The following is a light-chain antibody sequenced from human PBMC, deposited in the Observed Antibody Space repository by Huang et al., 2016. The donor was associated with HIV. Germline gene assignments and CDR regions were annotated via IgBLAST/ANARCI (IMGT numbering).Light chain of an antibody. CDR2: WAS. Sequence: DIIMSQSPESLTVSLGERATLNCRSSQSVYASSTSKDYMAWFQQKPGQPPRLLLFWASSREVGVPDRFIGSGSGTHFTLTIANLQPEDAAIYYCQQYYSSPQTFGQGTRV. V-gene: IGKV4-1*01. CDR1: QSVYASSTSKDY. CDR3: QQYYSSPQT. J-gene: IGKJ1*01.